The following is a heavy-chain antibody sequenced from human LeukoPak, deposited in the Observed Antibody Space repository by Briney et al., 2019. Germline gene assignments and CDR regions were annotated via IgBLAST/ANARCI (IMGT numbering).Heavy chain of an antibody. Sequence: TSETLSLTCAVYGGSFNSYYWTWVRQPPGKGLEWIGEVYHLGTTAYNPSLESRVTISVDTSKNQFSLKLSSVTAADTAVYYCARFSSGCDYWGQGTLVTVSS. CDR2: VYHLGTT. D-gene: IGHD6-19*01. CDR3: ARFSSGCDY. CDR1: GGSFNSYY. V-gene: IGHV4-34*01. J-gene: IGHJ4*02.